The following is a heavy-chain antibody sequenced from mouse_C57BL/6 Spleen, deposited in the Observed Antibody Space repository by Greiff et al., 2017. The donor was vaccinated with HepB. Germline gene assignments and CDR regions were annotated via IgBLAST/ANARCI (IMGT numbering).Heavy chain of an antibody. Sequence: LLESGPELVKPGASVKISCKASGYAFSSSWMNWVKQRPGKGLEWIGRIYPGDGDTNYNGKFKGKATLTADKSSSTAYMQLSSLTSEDSAVYFCARTYYAMDYWGQGTSVTVSS. CDR3: ARTYYAMDY. CDR1: GYAFSSSW. CDR2: IYPGDGDT. J-gene: IGHJ4*01. V-gene: IGHV1-82*01.